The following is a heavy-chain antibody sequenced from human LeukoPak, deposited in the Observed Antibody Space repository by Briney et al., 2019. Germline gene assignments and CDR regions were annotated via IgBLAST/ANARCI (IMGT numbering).Heavy chain of an antibody. CDR1: GYTFTDYA. CDR3: AREGRYGSGSYYYYYMDV. D-gene: IGHD3-10*01. V-gene: IGHV1-2*02. J-gene: IGHJ6*03. CDR2: INPNSGGT. Sequence: GASVTVSCKASGYTFTDYAINWVRQAPGQGLEWMGWINPNSGGTNYAQKFQGRVTMTRDTSISTAYMELSRLRSDDTAVYYCAREGRYGSGSYYYYYMDVWGKGTTVTVSS.